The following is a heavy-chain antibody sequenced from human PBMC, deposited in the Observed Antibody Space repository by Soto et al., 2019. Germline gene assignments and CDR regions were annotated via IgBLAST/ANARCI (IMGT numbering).Heavy chain of an antibody. V-gene: IGHV3-20*04. Sequence: GGSLRLSCAASGFTFDDYGMSWVRQAPGKGLEWVSGINWNGGSTGYADSVKGRFTISRDNAKNSLYLQMNSLRAEDTALYYCARDRQGHDFWSGYYTKIRRTNWFDHWGQGTLVPLSS. CDR1: GFTFDDYG. CDR2: INWNGGST. D-gene: IGHD3-3*01. J-gene: IGHJ5*02. CDR3: ARDRQGHDFWSGYYTKIRRTNWFDH.